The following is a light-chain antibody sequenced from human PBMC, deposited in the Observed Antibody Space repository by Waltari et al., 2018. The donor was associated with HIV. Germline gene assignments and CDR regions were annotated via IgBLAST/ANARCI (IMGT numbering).Light chain of an antibody. CDR2: EDS. Sequence: SYELTQPPSLSVSPGQTASITCSGDKLGNKYVCWYQQKSGQSPVLVMYEDSKRPSGIPERFSGSNTGNTATLTISGTQAMDEADYYCQACDNSTYVVFGGGTKLTVL. CDR3: QACDNSTYVV. V-gene: IGLV3-1*01. J-gene: IGLJ2*01. CDR1: KLGNKY.